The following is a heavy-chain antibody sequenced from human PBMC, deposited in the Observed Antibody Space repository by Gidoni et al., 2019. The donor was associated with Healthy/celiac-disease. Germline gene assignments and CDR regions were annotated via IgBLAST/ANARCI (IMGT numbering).Heavy chain of an antibody. D-gene: IGHD3-9*01. CDR1: GYTFTSDG. CDR3: ARDLVRYFDWPPFDY. Sequence: QVQLVQSGAEVKKPGASVKVSCKSSGYTFTSDGISWVRQDPGQGLEWMGWISAYNGNTNYAQKLQGRVTMTTDTSTSTAYMELRSLRSDDTAVYYCARDLVRYFDWPPFDYWGQGTLVTVSS. V-gene: IGHV1-18*01. CDR2: ISAYNGNT. J-gene: IGHJ4*02.